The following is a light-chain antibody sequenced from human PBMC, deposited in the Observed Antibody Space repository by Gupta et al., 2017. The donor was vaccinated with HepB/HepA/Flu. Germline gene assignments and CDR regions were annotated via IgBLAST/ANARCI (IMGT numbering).Light chain of an antibody. CDR1: RSISTS. CDR2: AAS. J-gene: IGKJ4*01. V-gene: IGKV1-39*01. Sequence: DVQMTQSPSSLYASVGDRVTITCRASRSISTSLNWYQQKPGKAPKLLISAASTLQSGVPSRFSGSGSGTDFTLSSTSLQPEDFATYYCQQTYSSPPITFGGGT. CDR3: QQTYSSPPIT.